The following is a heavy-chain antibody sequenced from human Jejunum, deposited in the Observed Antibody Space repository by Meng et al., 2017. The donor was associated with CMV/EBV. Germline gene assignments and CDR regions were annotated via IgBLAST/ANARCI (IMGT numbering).Heavy chain of an antibody. J-gene: IGHJ4*02. Sequence: SLRLSCAVSGFAFSDYWMDWVRQIPGKGLEWVANIKYDGREKYFVDSVEGRFTISRDNSRNTLYLHMNSLRAEDTAVYYCTRQLDYWGQGTLVTVSS. V-gene: IGHV3-7*01. CDR1: GFAFSDYW. CDR3: TRQLDY. D-gene: IGHD1-1*01. CDR2: IKYDGREK.